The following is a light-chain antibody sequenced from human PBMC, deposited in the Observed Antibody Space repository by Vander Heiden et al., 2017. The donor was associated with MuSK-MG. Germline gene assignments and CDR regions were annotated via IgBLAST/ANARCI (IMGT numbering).Light chain of an antibody. CDR2: AAS. CDR3: HHTDSPQWT. V-gene: IGKV1-39*01. J-gene: IGKJ1*01. CDR1: QNINRN. Sequence: DIQMTQSPSSLSASVGDRVTITCRASQNINRNLNWYQQKPGKAPQLLIYAASSLASGVPSRFSGSGSATEFSLTISRLQPEDFATYFCHHTDSPQWTFGQGTTVEIK.